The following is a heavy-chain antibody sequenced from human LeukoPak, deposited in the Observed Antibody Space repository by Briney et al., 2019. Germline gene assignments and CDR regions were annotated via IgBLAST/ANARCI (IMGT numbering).Heavy chain of an antibody. D-gene: IGHD6-6*01. CDR2: IIPIFGTA. Sequence: ASVKVSCKASGGTFSSYAISWVRQAPEQGLEWMGGIIPIFGTANYAQKFQGRVTITTDESTSTAYMELSSLRSEDTAVYYCASDPSIAGYFDYWGQGTLVTVSS. J-gene: IGHJ4*02. CDR1: GGTFSSYA. V-gene: IGHV1-69*05. CDR3: ASDPSIAGYFDY.